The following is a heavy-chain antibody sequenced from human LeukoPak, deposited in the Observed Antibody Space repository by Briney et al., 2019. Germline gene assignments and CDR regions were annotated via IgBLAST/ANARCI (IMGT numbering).Heavy chain of an antibody. CDR1: GYTFTGYY. Sequence: PGESLKVSCKASGYTFTGYYMHWVRQAPRQGLEWMGRINPKSGGTNYAQKFQGRVTMTRDTSISTAYMELSRLTSDDTAVYYCAREVVVVVAATPSSGNYYYMDVWGKGTTVTVSS. J-gene: IGHJ6*03. CDR3: AREVVVVVAATPSSGNYYYMDV. D-gene: IGHD2-15*01. V-gene: IGHV1-2*06. CDR2: INPKSGGT.